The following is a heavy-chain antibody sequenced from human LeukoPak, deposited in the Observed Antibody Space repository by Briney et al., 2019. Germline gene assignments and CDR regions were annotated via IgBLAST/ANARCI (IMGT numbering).Heavy chain of an antibody. CDR2: INPNSGGT. Sequence: GASVKVSCKASGSTFTGYYMHWVREAPGQGLEWMGWINPNSGGTNYAQKFQGRVTMTRDTSISTAYMELSRLRSDDTAVYYCARSRIVVVVAAGASSWFDPWGQGTLVTVSS. D-gene: IGHD2-15*01. CDR3: ARSRIVVVVAAGASSWFDP. J-gene: IGHJ5*02. CDR1: GSTFTGYY. V-gene: IGHV1-2*02.